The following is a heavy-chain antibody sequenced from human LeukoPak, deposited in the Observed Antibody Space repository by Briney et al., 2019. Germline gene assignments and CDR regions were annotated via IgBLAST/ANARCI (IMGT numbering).Heavy chain of an antibody. D-gene: IGHD2-21*01. V-gene: IGHV1-2*06. CDR3: ARDPGYSYAFDI. Sequence: ASVKVSCKASGYTFTAHYMHWVRQAPGQGLEWMGRINPSSGDTEYGQRFQGRVTLTRDTSSSTASMGLRRLRSDDTAVYYCARDPGYSYAFDIWGQGTVVIVSS. J-gene: IGHJ3*02. CDR1: GYTFTAHY. CDR2: INPSSGDT.